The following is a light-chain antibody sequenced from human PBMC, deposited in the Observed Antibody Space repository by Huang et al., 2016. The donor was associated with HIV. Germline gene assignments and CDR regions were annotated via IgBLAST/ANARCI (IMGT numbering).Light chain of an antibody. Sequence: EIVMTQSPATLSVSPGERATLPCRASQSVSSNLAWYQQKPGQAPRLLIYGSSTRATGMPARCSGSGSGREFTLTISSLQSEDFAVYYCQQYNNWPPLTFGGGTKVEIK. J-gene: IGKJ4*01. CDR2: GSS. CDR1: QSVSSN. V-gene: IGKV3-15*01. CDR3: QQYNNWPPLT.